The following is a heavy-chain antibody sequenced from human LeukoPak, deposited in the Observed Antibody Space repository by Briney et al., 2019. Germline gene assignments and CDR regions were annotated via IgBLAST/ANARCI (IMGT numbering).Heavy chain of an antibody. CDR3: AKAPLRLRFLSGCYYYMDV. J-gene: IGHJ6*03. D-gene: IGHD3-3*01. CDR2: ISGSGGST. V-gene: IGHV3-23*01. CDR1: GFTFSSYA. Sequence: GGSLRLSCAASGFTFSSYAMSWVRQAPGKGLEWVSAISGSGGSTYYADSVKGRFTISRDNSKNTLYLQMNSLRAEDTAVYYCAKAPLRLRFLSGCYYYMDVWGKGTTVTVSS.